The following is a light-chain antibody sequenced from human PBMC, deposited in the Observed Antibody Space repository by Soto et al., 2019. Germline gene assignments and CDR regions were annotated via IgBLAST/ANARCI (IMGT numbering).Light chain of an antibody. CDR3: LQDYNYPLT. J-gene: IGKJ4*01. CDR1: QGIRND. CDR2: GAS. V-gene: IGKV1-6*01. Sequence: AIQMTQSPSSLSASVGDRVTITCRASQGIRNDLGWYQQKPGKAPNLLIYGASSFQSGVPSRFSGSGSGTDFTLTISSLQPEDFATYYCLQDYNYPLTFGGGTKVEIK.